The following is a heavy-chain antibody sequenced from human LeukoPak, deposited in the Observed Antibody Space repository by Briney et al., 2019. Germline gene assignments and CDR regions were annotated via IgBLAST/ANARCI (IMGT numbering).Heavy chain of an antibody. CDR1: GYTLISYY. Sequence: GASVKVSCKASGYTLISYYMHWVRQAPGQGPEWMGVINPSGGRTTSYAQKIQDRVTMTRDTSMSTVNMELSSRRSEDTAVYYCARGTLRYFDFWGQGTLVTVSS. V-gene: IGHV1-46*01. D-gene: IGHD3-9*01. J-gene: IGHJ4*02. CDR3: ARGTLRYFDF. CDR2: INPSGGRT.